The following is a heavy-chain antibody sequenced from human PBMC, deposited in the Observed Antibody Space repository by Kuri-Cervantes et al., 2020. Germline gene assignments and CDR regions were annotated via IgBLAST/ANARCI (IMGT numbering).Heavy chain of an antibody. CDR1: GSPFSSYE. CDR3: ARSRIVVVPAATRDAFDI. D-gene: IGHD2-2*01. Sequence: GGSLRPSCAASGSPFSSYEMNWVRQAPGKGLEWVAVISYDGSNKYNADSVKGRFTISRDNSKNTLYLQMNSLRAEETAVYNCARSRIVVVPAATRDAFDIWGQGTMVTVSS. CDR2: ISYDGSNK. J-gene: IGHJ3*02. V-gene: IGHV3-30-3*01.